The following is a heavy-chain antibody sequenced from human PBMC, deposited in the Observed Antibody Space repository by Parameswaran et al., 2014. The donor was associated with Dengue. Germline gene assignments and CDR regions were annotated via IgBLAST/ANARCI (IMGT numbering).Heavy chain of an antibody. D-gene: IGHD3-3*01. CDR2: ISSSGSTI. CDR1: GFTFSDYY. CDR3: ARDLEGTTPYYDFWSGYYRGAFDI. Sequence: GESLKISCAASGFTFSDYYMSWIRQAPGKGLEWVSYISSSGSTIYYADSVKGRFTISRDNAKNSLYLQMNSLRAEDTAVYYCARDLEGTTPYYDFWSGYYRGAFDIWGQGTMVTVSS. J-gene: IGHJ3*02. V-gene: IGHV3-11*01.